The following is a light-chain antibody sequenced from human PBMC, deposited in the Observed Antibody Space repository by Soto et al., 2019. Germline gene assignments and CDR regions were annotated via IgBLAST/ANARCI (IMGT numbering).Light chain of an antibody. V-gene: IGKV1-5*01. J-gene: IGKJ1*01. CDR3: QHYNSYSAA. CDR2: AAS. Sequence: DIQMTQSPSSLSASVGDRVTITLRASQSSSSYLNWYQQKPGKVPKLLISAASRLQPGVPPTFSGSGSGTEFTLTISRLQPDDFATYYCQHYNSYSAAFGQRTKVHIK. CDR1: QSSSSY.